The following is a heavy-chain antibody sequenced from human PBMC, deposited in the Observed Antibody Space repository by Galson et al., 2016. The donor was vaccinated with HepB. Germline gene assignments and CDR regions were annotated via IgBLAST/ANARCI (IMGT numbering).Heavy chain of an antibody. CDR2: MFYSGST. CDR3: ARQSVGAFDY. Sequence: TLSLTCTVSGGSIVSSSYYWGWIRQPPGKGLDWIGNMFYSGSTYYNPSLKSRVTISVDTSRNQFSLQLTSVTAADTAVYYCARQSVGAFDYWGQGTLVTVSS. V-gene: IGHV4-39*01. J-gene: IGHJ4*02. CDR1: GGSIVSSSYY. D-gene: IGHD1-26*01.